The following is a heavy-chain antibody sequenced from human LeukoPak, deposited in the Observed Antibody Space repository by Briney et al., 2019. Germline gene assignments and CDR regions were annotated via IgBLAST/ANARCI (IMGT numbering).Heavy chain of an antibody. CDR2: ISSSNSNT. CDR1: GYSFSGDD. J-gene: IGHJ4*02. V-gene: IGHV1-18*04. Sequence: ASVKGSCKTSGYSFSGDDIHWVRQAPGQGLDWMGWISSSNSNTNYAQNFQFRVTMTTDTSTSTAYMELRSLTSDDTAVYYCAKDPDNSNKKQIAAAGNFDYWGQGTLVTVSS. CDR3: AKDPDNSNKKQIAAAGNFDY. D-gene: IGHD6-13*01.